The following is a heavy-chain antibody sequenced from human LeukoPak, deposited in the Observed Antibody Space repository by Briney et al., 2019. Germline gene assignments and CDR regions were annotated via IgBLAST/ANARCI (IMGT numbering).Heavy chain of an antibody. CDR3: AKGSTAMVNYFDY. CDR1: GFTFSSYA. D-gene: IGHD5-18*01. J-gene: IGHJ4*02. Sequence: GGSLGLSCAASGFTFSSYAMSWVRQAPGKGLEWVSAISGSGGSTYYADSVKGRFTISRDNSKNTLYLQMNSLRAEDTAVYYCAKGSTAMVNYFDYWGQGTLVTVSS. V-gene: IGHV3-23*01. CDR2: ISGSGGST.